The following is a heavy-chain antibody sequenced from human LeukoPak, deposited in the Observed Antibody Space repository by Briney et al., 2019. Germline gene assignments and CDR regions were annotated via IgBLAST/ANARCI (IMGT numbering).Heavy chain of an antibody. CDR1: GYNFANYW. D-gene: IGHD2-15*01. J-gene: IGHJ4*02. CDR2: MYPGDSDT. Sequence: GESLKISCKASGYNFANYWIGWVRQMPGIGLEWMGIMYPGDSDTRYSPSFQGQVTISADKSITTVFLQWSSLKASDTAMYYCARHGSAIDYWGQGTLVTVSS. CDR3: ARHGSAIDY. V-gene: IGHV5-51*01.